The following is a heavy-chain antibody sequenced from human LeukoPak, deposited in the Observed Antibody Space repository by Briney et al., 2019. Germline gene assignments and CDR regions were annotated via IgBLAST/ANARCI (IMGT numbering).Heavy chain of an antibody. CDR2: ISGGGGTT. J-gene: IGHJ4*02. Sequence: GGSLRLSCAASGFTFVSYAMNWVRQAPGKGLEWVSIISGGGGTTYYADSVKGRFTIYSDSSKSTLYLQMNSLRAEDTAVYYCTKVSYVRGIVAADPFDYWGQGTLVTVSS. CDR3: TKVSYVRGIVAADPFDY. V-gene: IGHV3-23*01. D-gene: IGHD6-13*01. CDR1: GFTFVSYA.